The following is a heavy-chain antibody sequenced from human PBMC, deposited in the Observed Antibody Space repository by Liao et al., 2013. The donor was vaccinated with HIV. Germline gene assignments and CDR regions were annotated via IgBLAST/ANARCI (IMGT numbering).Heavy chain of an antibody. CDR1: AGSMAAYY. Sequence: QVQLQESGPGLVKPSETLSLTCTVSAGSMAAYYWNWIRQPGGKGLEWIGRIYVSESTNYNPSLKSRVTISVDTSKNQFSLKLNSVTAADTAVYYCARGLREGVDYDVLTGSISSDWYFDLWGRGTLVTVSS. CDR2: IYVSEST. D-gene: IGHD3-9*01. J-gene: IGHJ2*01. CDR3: ARGLREGVDYDVLTGSISSDWYFDL. V-gene: IGHV4-4*07.